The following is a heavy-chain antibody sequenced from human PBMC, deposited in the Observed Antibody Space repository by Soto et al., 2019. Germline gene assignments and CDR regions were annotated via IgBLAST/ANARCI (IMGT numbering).Heavy chain of an antibody. CDR2: IDPKSGGT. CDR3: VTLSVDVPE. Sequence: QLVQSGAEVKKPGASVRVSCKTSGPTFIAYYIHWVRQAPGQGLEWMGWIDPKSGGTTYEQKFLGRVTMTMDTSINTSYIDLNRLTSDDTAVYYCVTLSVDVPEWGQGTLIPVSS. J-gene: IGHJ4*02. V-gene: IGHV1-2*02. D-gene: IGHD5-12*01. CDR1: GPTFIAYY.